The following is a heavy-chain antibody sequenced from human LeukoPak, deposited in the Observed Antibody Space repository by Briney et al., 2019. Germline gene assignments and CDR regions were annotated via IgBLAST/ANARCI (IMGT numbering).Heavy chain of an antibody. CDR2: IIPIFGTA. Sequence: RASVKVSCKASGGTFSSYAISWVRQAPGQGLEWMGGIIPIFGTANYAQKFQGRVTITTDESTSTAYMELSSLRSEDTAVYYCARGRIYRYYDFWPFDYWSQGILVTVSS. D-gene: IGHD3-3*01. CDR3: ARGRIYRYYDFWPFDY. J-gene: IGHJ4*02. V-gene: IGHV1-69*05. CDR1: GGTFSSYA.